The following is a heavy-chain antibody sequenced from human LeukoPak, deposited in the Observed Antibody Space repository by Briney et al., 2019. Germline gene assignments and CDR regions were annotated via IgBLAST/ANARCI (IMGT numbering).Heavy chain of an antibody. V-gene: IGHV4-4*02. Sequence: SETLSLTCAVSGGSITSHNWWTWVRQPPGKGLEWIAEIYHSGSTNYNPSLKSRVSISEDTSKNQFSLKLRSVTAADTAVYYCARGPRFGELLWHWFDPWGQGTLVTVSS. CDR2: IYHSGST. CDR3: ARGPRFGELLWHWFDP. D-gene: IGHD3-10*01. CDR1: GGSITSHNW. J-gene: IGHJ5*02.